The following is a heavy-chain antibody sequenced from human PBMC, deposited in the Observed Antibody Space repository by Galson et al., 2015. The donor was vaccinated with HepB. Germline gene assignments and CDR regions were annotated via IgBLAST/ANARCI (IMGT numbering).Heavy chain of an antibody. V-gene: IGHV3-66*01. J-gene: IGHJ3*02. D-gene: IGHD5-18*01. CDR1: GFTVSSNY. Sequence: SLRLSCAASGFTVSSNYMSWVRQAPRKGLEWVSVIYSGGSTYYADSVKGRFTISRDNSKNSLYLQMNSLRAEDAAVYYCARDGGYSPYFDIWGQGTMVTVSS. CDR3: ARDGGYSPYFDI. CDR2: IYSGGST.